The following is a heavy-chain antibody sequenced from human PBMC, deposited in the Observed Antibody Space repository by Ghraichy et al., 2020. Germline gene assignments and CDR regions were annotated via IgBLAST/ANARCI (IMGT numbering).Heavy chain of an antibody. Sequence: SETLSLTYTVSGGSISSYYWSWIRQPPGKGLEWIGYIYYSGSTNYNPSLKSRVTISVDTSKNQFSLKLSSVTAADTAVYYCARDRWSGSHPRAFDYWGQGTLVTVSS. CDR2: IYYSGST. CDR3: ARDRWSGSHPRAFDY. J-gene: IGHJ4*02. CDR1: GGSISSYY. D-gene: IGHD1-26*01. V-gene: IGHV4-59*01.